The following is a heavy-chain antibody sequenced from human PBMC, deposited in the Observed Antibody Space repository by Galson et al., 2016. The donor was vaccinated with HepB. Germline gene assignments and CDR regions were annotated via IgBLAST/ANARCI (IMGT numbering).Heavy chain of an antibody. J-gene: IGHJ4*02. V-gene: IGHV3-49*04. Sequence: SLRLSCAASGFTFANFAMSWVRRAPGKGLEWVGFINTEESGGMAHYAASVRGRFTISRDDSKSVAYLQMNSLKTEDTAMYYCTQNWNHAEQSWGQGTLVTVSS. CDR3: TQNWNHAEQS. CDR1: GFTFANFA. CDR2: INTEESGGMA. D-gene: IGHD1-14*01.